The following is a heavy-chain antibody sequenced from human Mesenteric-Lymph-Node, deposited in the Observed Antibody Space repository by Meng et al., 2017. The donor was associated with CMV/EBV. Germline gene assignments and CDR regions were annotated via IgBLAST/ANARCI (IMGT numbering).Heavy chain of an antibody. V-gene: IGHV6-1*01. CDR1: GDSVYGKTAA. Sequence: SGDSVYGKTAAWNWIRQSPTRGLEWLGRTYYRSMWHYDYAVSVKSRININPDTSKNQFSLQVNSVTPEDTAVYYCAKSGYFQEYFQDWGQGTLVTVSS. CDR3: AKSGYFQEYFQD. D-gene: IGHD5-18*01. J-gene: IGHJ1*01. CDR2: TYYRSMWHY.